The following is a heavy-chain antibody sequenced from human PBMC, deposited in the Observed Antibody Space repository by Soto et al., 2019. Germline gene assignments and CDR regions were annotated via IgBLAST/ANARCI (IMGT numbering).Heavy chain of an antibody. J-gene: IGHJ4*02. CDR2: INPNGGST. V-gene: IGHV1-46*01. Sequence: ASVKVSCKASGYTFTSYYMHWVRQAPGQGLEWMGIINPNGGSTSYAQKFQGRVTMTRDTSTNTVYMELSSLRAEDTAVYYCAKDRSHYDFWSGYSNYWGQGTLVAVSS. D-gene: IGHD3-3*01. CDR1: GYTFTSYY. CDR3: AKDRSHYDFWSGYSNY.